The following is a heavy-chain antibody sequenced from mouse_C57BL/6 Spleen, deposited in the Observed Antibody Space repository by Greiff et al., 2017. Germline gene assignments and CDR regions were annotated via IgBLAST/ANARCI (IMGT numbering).Heavy chain of an antibody. D-gene: IGHD1-1*01. Sequence: QVQLKESGPGLVAPSQSLSITCTVSGFSLTSYGVDWVRQPPGKGLEWLGGIWGGGSTNYNSALMSRLSIRQDNSKSQVFLKMNSLQTDDTSKDYCAKRGALYGSSRPYAMDYWGQGTSVTVSS. CDR1: GFSLTSYG. CDR2: IWGGGST. J-gene: IGHJ4*01. CDR3: AKRGALYGSSRPYAMDY. V-gene: IGHV2-9*01.